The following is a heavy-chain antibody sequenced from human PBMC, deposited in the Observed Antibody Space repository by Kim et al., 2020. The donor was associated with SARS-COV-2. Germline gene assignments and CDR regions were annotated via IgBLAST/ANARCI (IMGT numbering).Heavy chain of an antibody. CDR2: ISHDGSKE. CDR3: VKDREYCSGGTCYNGILHH. J-gene: IGHJ5*02. Sequence: GGSLRLSCAASGFTFSNYAMHWVRQAPGKGLEWMAVISHDGSKEYYGDSVKGRFTISRDNSRNTLSLQMNSLRGEDTAVYSCVKDREYCSGGTCYNGILHHWGQGTLVTVSS. D-gene: IGHD2-15*01. CDR1: GFTFSNYA. V-gene: IGHV3-30*18.